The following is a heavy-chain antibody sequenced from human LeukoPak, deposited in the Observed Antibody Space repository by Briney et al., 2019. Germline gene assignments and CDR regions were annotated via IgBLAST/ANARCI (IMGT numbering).Heavy chain of an antibody. D-gene: IGHD1-1*01. CDR1: GGSISSSSYY. Sequence: ETLSLTCTVSGGSISSSSYYWGWIRQPPGKGLEWVANINQDGSEKYYVDSVEGRFTISKDNAKNSLYLQMNSLTAEDTAVYYCARAGSTGTVDYWGQGTLVTVSS. J-gene: IGHJ4*02. V-gene: IGHV3-7*01. CDR3: ARAGSTGTVDY. CDR2: INQDGSEK.